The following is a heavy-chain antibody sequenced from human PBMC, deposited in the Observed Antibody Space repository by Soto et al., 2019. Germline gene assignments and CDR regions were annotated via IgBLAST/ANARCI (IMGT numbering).Heavy chain of an antibody. CDR3: AKDDTPLDV. Sequence: PWGSLRLSCAASGFTFISYGMHLVRQAPGKGLEWVAVISYDGSNKYYADSVKGRFTISRDNSKNTLYLQMNSLRAEDTAVYYCAKDDTPLDVWGQGTTVTVSS. D-gene: IGHD3-22*01. CDR1: GFTFISYG. J-gene: IGHJ6*02. CDR2: ISYDGSNK. V-gene: IGHV3-30*18.